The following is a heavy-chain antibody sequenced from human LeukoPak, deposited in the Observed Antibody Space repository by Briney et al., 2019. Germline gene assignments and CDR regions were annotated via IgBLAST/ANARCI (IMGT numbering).Heavy chain of an antibody. D-gene: IGHD3-10*01. CDR3: ARVVPGELSPDGAFDI. Sequence: ASVKVSCKASGGTFSSYAISWVRQAPGQGLEWMGGIIPIFGTANYAQKFQGRVTITADKSTSTAYMELSSLRSEDTAVYYCARVVPGELSPDGAFDIWGQGTMVTVSS. CDR2: IIPIFGTA. J-gene: IGHJ3*02. V-gene: IGHV1-69*06. CDR1: GGTFSSYA.